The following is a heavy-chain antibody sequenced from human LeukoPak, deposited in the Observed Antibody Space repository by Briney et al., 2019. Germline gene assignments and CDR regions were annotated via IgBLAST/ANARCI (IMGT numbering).Heavy chain of an antibody. J-gene: IGHJ6*03. CDR1: GGSISSYY. Sequence: SETLSLTCTVSGGSISSYYWSWIRQPAGKGLEWIGRIYTSGSTNYNPSLKSRVTISVDTSKNQFSLKLSSVTAADTAVYSCARGGYSCGSFTGYYMDVWGKGTTVTISS. CDR3: ARGGYSCGSFTGYYMDV. V-gene: IGHV4-4*07. D-gene: IGHD5-18*01. CDR2: IYTSGST.